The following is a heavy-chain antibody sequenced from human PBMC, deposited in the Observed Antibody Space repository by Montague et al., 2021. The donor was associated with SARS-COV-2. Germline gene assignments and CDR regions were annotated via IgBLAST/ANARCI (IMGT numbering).Heavy chain of an antibody. V-gene: IGHV4-59*01. J-gene: IGHJ4*02. Sequence: SETLSLTCTVSGGSISGNYWTWMRQPPGKGLEWLGHIDHTGSTNYNPSPKSRVTISIDTPKNQFSLTLRSVTAADTAVYLCSRAQTTCFIDNCVNYFDYWGQGALVTVSS. CDR3: SRAQTTCFIDNCVNYFDY. CDR1: GGSISGNY. CDR2: IDHTGST. D-gene: IGHD2-2*01.